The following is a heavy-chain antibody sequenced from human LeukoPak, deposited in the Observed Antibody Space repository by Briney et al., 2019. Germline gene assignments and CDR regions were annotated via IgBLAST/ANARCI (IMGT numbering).Heavy chain of an antibody. V-gene: IGHV4-30-4*01. CDR1: GGSISSGDYY. Sequence: PSQTLSLTCTVPGGSISSGDYYWSWIRQPPGKGLEWIGYIYYSGSTYYNPSLKSRVTMSVDTSKNQFSLKLSSVTAADTAVYYCARSNIAVAGLFWFDPWGQGTLVTVSS. CDR2: IYYSGST. CDR3: ARSNIAVAGLFWFDP. J-gene: IGHJ5*02. D-gene: IGHD6-19*01.